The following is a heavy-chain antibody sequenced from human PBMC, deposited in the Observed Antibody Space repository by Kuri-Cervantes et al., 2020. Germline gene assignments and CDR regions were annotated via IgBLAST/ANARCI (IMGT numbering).Heavy chain of an antibody. CDR3: ARGGTTVTDYYFDY. CDR2: IYYSGST. D-gene: IGHD4-17*01. V-gene: IGHV4-61*05. J-gene: IGHJ4*02. CDR1: GGSISSSSYY. Sequence: SETLSLTCTVSGGSISSSSYYWGWIRQPPGKGLEWIGYIYYSGSTNYNPSLKSRVTISVDTSKNQFSLKLSSVTAADTAVYYCARGGTTVTDYYFDYWGQGALVTVSS.